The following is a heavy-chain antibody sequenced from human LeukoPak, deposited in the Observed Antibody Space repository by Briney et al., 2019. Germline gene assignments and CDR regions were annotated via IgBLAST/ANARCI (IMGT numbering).Heavy chain of an antibody. CDR2: IYSGGST. V-gene: IGHV3-53*01. J-gene: IGHJ4*02. D-gene: IGHD5-12*01. Sequence: GGSLRLSCTTSGFNFRAYWMGWVRQAPGKGLEWVSVIYSGGSTYYADSVKGRFTISRDNSKNTLYLQMNSLRAEDTAVYYCARDQGGGYEVSFDYWGQGTLVTVSS. CDR3: ARDQGGGYEVSFDY. CDR1: GFNFRAYW.